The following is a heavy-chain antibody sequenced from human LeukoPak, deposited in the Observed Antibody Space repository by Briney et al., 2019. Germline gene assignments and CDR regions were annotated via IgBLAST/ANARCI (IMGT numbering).Heavy chain of an antibody. V-gene: IGHV3-30*18. Sequence: GGSLRLSCAASGFTFSSYWMSWVRQAPGKGLEWVAVISDDGSKIYYADSVKGRFTISRDNSKNTLYLQMNRLRADDTAVYYCAKDLTYYYDSSGPSPFDYWGQGTLVTVSS. CDR1: GFTFSSYW. CDR2: ISDDGSKI. J-gene: IGHJ4*02. D-gene: IGHD3-22*01. CDR3: AKDLTYYYDSSGPSPFDY.